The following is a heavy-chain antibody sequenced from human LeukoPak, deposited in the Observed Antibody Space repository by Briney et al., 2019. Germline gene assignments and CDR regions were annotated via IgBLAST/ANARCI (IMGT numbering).Heavy chain of an antibody. J-gene: IGHJ4*02. Sequence: ASVKVSCKASGYTFSGYYMHWVRQAPGQRLEWMGWINPHNGGTNYAQNFQGRVTMTRDTSITTAYMELSGLRSDDTAAYYCTRIRVCNGGTCYRYFDYWGQGTLVTVSS. D-gene: IGHD2-15*01. CDR1: GYTFSGYY. V-gene: IGHV1-2*02. CDR2: INPHNGGT. CDR3: TRIRVCNGGTCYRYFDY.